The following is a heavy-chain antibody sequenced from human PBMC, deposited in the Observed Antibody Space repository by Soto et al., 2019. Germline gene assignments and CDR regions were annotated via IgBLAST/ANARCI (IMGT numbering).Heavy chain of an antibody. CDR3: ARDMGYDFWSDSKAFDY. CDR1: GFTFDDYA. D-gene: IGHD3-3*01. V-gene: IGHV3-9*01. CDR2: ISWNSGSI. Sequence: EVQLVESGGGLVQPGRSLRLFCAASGFTFDDYAMHWVRQAPGKGLEWVSGISWNSGSIGYADSVKGRFTISRDNAKNSLSLQMKSLRTDDTALYYCARDMGYDFWSDSKAFDYWGQGTLVTVSS. J-gene: IGHJ4*02.